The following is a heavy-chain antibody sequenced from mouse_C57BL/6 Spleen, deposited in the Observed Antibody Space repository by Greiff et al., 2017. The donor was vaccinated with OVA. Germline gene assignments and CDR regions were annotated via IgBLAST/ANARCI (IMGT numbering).Heavy chain of an antibody. Sequence: QVQLQQPGTELVKPGASVKLSCKASGYTFTSYWMHWVKQRPGQGLEWIGNINPSNGGTNYNEKFKSKATLTVDKSSSTAYMQLSSLTSEDSAVYYGARRGMDYCGSSYYFDYWGQGTTLTVSS. CDR1: GYTFTSYW. V-gene: IGHV1-53*01. D-gene: IGHD1-1*01. CDR3: ARRGMDYCGSSYYFDY. CDR2: INPSNGGT. J-gene: IGHJ2*01.